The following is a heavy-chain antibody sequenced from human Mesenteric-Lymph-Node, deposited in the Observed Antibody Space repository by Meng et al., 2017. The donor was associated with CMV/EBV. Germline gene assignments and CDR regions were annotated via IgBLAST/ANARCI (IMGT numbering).Heavy chain of an antibody. D-gene: IGHD3-9*01. CDR1: GFTFEDYA. J-gene: IGHJ4*02. V-gene: IGHV3-9*01. CDR3: AKGTISTGSDLDY. Sequence: SLKISCAASGFTFEDYAMHWVRQAPGKGLEWISGINWNSDNIAYADSVRGRFSISRDNGQYSLYLQMNSLRAEDTAFYYCAKGTISTGSDLDYWGQGTLVTVSS. CDR2: INWNSDNI.